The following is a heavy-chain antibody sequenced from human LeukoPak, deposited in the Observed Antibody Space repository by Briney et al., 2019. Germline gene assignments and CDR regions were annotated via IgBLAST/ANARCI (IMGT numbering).Heavy chain of an antibody. J-gene: IGHJ2*01. CDR1: RFTFDVYA. Sequence: PGGSLRLSCAASRFTFDVYALHWVRHAPGKGLGCGSGISWNSGSIGYADSVKGRFAISRDNAKNSLYLQMNSLRDEDTALYDCAKDNRRCSWVPYSYSDLWGGGTPVTVSS. CDR3: AKDNRRCSWVPYSYSDL. D-gene: IGHD2-15*01. V-gene: IGHV3-9*01. CDR2: ISWNSGSI.